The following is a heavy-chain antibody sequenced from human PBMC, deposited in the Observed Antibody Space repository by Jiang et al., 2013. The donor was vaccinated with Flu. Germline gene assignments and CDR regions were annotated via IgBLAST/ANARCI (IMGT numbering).Heavy chain of an antibody. V-gene: IGHV2-70*11. D-gene: IGHD5-12*01. CDR1: GFSLSTGGMC. CDR3: ARMDTITVFDY. Sequence: TLTLTCAFSGFSLSTGGMCVSWIRQPPGKALEWLGRIGWDDNKYYNTSLKTRLTISKDTSKNQVVLTMTNMDPVDTATYYCARMDTITVFDYWGQGTLVTVSS. J-gene: IGHJ4*02. CDR2: IGWDDNK.